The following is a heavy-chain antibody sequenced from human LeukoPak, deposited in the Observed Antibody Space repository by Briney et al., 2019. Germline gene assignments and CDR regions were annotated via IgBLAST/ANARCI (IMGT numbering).Heavy chain of an antibody. CDR1: GYTFTGYY. CDR3: ARDTHSGVVINLRNNWFDP. V-gene: IGHV1-2*02. Sequence: GASVKVSCKASGYTFTGYYMHWVRQAPGQGLEWMGWINPNSGGTNYAQKFQGRVTMTRDTSISTAYMELSRLRSDDTAVYYCARDTHSGVVINLRNNWFDPWGQGTLVTVSS. J-gene: IGHJ5*02. CDR2: INPNSGGT. D-gene: IGHD3-3*01.